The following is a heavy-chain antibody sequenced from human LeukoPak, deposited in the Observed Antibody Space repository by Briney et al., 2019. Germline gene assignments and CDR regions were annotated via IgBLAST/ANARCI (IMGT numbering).Heavy chain of an antibody. CDR2: ITGSADRT. Sequence: GGPLRLSCAASGFTFSTYAMSWVRQAPGKGLGWVSAITGSADRTHYADSVKGWFTISRDNSKNIVYLQMNSLRAKDTAVYFCARPQVVVLNPFDYWGQGTLVTVSS. J-gene: IGHJ4*02. V-gene: IGHV3-23*01. CDR3: ARPQVVVLNPFDY. D-gene: IGHD3-10*01. CDR1: GFTFSTYA.